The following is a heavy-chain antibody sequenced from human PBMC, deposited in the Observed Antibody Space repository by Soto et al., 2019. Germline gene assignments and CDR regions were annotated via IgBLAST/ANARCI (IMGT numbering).Heavy chain of an antibody. CDR1: GGSITSGNYY. V-gene: IGHV4-31*01. D-gene: IGHD3-10*01. J-gene: IGHJ5*02. CDR3: ARDRLHMVRGVIGRDNWFDP. CDR2: IHYSGST. Sequence: SETLSLTRTVSGGSITSGNYYWICIRQHPGKGLEWIGYIHYSGSTYYNPSLKSQVTISIDTSKNQFSLKLSSVTAADTAVYYCARDRLHMVRGVIGRDNWFDPWGQGIVVTVYS.